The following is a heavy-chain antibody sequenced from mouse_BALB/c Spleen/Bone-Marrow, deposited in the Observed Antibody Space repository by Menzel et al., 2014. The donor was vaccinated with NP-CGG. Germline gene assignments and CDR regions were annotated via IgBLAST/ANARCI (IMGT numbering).Heavy chain of an antibody. Sequence: VQLVESGPGLVAPSQSLSITCTVSGFSLTGYGVSWVRQSPGKGLEWLGMIWSDGSTDYNSALKSRLSISKDNSKSQVFLKTNSLQTDDTARYYCARDSFLITRALDYWGQGTSVTVSS. D-gene: IGHD2-4*01. CDR1: GFSLTGYG. J-gene: IGHJ4*01. CDR3: ARDSFLITRALDY. V-gene: IGHV2-6-7*01. CDR2: IWSDGST.